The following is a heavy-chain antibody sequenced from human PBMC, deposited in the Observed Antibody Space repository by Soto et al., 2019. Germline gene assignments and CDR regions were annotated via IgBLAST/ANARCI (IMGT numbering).Heavy chain of an antibody. Sequence: TSETLSLACAVYGGSISSNKWWSWVRQPPGKGLEWIGEIYHSGSTNYNPSLKSRVTISLDKSKNQFSLKLTSVTAADSAVYYCARDDHIVVVPTSLGAMDVWGQGTTVTVSS. CDR3: ARDDHIVVVPTSLGAMDV. D-gene: IGHD2-2*01. CDR1: GGSISSNKW. CDR2: IYHSGST. J-gene: IGHJ6*02. V-gene: IGHV4-4*02.